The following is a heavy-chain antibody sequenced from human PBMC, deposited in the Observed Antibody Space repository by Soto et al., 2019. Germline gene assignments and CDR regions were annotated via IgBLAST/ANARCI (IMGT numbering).Heavy chain of an antibody. CDR2: IDPNGGST. D-gene: IGHD4-17*01. J-gene: IGHJ4*02. Sequence: ASVKVSCKASGDPFISNSVYWVRQAPGQGLEWMGIIDPNGGSTNYAQKFQGRVTMTRDTSTSTIYMELSSLRSEDTAVYYCTTVSTVTTSSSWGQGTLVTVSS. CDR1: GDPFISNS. V-gene: IGHV1-46*01. CDR3: TTVSTVTTSSS.